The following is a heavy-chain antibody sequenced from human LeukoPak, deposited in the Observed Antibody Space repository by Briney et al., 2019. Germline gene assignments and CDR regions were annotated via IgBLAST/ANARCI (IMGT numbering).Heavy chain of an antibody. CDR1: GFTFSSYG. D-gene: IGHD3-10*01. V-gene: IGHV3-30*18. J-gene: IGHJ3*02. Sequence: PGRSLRLSCAASGFTFSSYGMHWVRQAPGKGLEWVAVISYDGSNKYYADSVKGRFTISRDNSKSTLYLQMNSLRAEDTAVYYCAKSLPYSRYRVQGYYAFDIWGQGTMVTVSS. CDR3: AKSLPYSRYRVQGYYAFDI. CDR2: ISYDGSNK.